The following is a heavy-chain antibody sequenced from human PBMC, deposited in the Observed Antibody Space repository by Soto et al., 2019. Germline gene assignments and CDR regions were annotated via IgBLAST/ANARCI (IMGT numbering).Heavy chain of an antibody. CDR2: IKQDGSEK. V-gene: IGHV3-7*01. CDR3: ERLGLGLGYYDSSGYYQSPFDY. CDR1: GLTFSSYW. J-gene: IGHJ4*02. D-gene: IGHD3-22*01. Sequence: PGWSLRLSCAASGLTFSSYWMSWVRHAPGKGLEWVANIKQDGSEKYYVDSVKGRFTISRDNAKNSLYLQMNSLRAEDTAVYYCERLGLGLGYYDSSGYYQSPFDYWGQRTLVTVSP.